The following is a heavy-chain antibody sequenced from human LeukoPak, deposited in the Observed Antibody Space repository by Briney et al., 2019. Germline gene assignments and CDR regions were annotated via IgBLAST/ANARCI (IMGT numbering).Heavy chain of an antibody. D-gene: IGHD3-9*01. J-gene: IGHJ4*02. CDR1: GCTFSSYA. CDR2: ISAYNGNT. CDR3: ARDITAFRILTGYPSDY. Sequence: ASVKVSFKASGCTFSSYAINWVGQPPGQGLEWMGFISAYNGNTNNAQKLQGRVTMTTHTSTSTAYTELRSLRSDDTAVYYCARDITAFRILTGYPSDYWGQGTVVIVSS. V-gene: IGHV1-18*01.